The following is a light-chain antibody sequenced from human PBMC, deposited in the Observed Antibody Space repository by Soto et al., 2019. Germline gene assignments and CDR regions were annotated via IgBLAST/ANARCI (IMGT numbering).Light chain of an antibody. J-gene: IGKJ1*01. CDR1: ESMSNC. Sequence: DIQMTQSPSTLSASVGDRVTITCRASESMSNCLAWYQQKPGKAPKLLISGASSLQSGVPSRFSGSASGTDFTLTISSLQPEDFATYYCQQANSFPRTFGQGTKVDIK. CDR3: QQANSFPRT. CDR2: GAS. V-gene: IGKV1-12*01.